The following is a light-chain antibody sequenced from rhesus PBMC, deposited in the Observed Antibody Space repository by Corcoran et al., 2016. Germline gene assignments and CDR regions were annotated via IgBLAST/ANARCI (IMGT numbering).Light chain of an antibody. J-gene: IGKJ4*01. CDR3: LQSSSWPRT. CDR2: GAS. CDR1: QSVSSY. Sequence: EIVMTQSPATLALSPGERATLSCRASQSVSSYLAWYQQKPGQAPRLLIYGASSRATGIPDRFRVRGSWTAFTLTISSLEPEDVGVYFCLQSSSWPRTFGGGTKVGIK. V-gene: IGKV3-24*04.